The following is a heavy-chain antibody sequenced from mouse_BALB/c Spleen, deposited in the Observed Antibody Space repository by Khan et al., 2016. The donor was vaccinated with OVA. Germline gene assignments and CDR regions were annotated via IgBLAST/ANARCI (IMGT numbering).Heavy chain of an antibody. J-gene: IGHJ3*01. Sequence: EVELVESGGDLVKPGGSLKLSCVASGFTFSTYGMSWVRQTPDRRLEWVATVSTGGSYTYYPDSVQGRFTISRDNAKNTLYLQMNSLKSDDTAIFYSTKLAYYYGSEGFAYGGQGTLVTVSA. V-gene: IGHV5-6*01. CDR1: GFTFSTYG. CDR2: VSTGGSYT. D-gene: IGHD1-1*01. CDR3: TKLAYYYGSEGFAY.